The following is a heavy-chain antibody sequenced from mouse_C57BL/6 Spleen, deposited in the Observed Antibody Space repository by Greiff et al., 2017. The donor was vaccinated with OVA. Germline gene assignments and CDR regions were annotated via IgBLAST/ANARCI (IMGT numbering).Heavy chain of an antibody. CDR1: GFTFSSYG. J-gene: IGHJ4*01. CDR3: ARHDDYGSSYDYYAMDY. V-gene: IGHV5-6*01. Sequence: EVKVVESGGDLVKPGGSLKLSCAASGFTFSSYGMSWVRQTPDKRLEWVATISSGGSYTYYPDSVKGRFTISRDNAKNTLYLQMSSLKSEDTAMYYCARHDDYGSSYDYYAMDYWGKGTSVTVSS. D-gene: IGHD1-1*01. CDR2: ISSGGSYT.